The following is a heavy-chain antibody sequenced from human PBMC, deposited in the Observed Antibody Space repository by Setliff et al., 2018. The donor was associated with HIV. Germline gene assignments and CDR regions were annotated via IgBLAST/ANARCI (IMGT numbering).Heavy chain of an antibody. CDR2: INHSGRT. V-gene: IGHV4-34*01. Sequence: PSETLSLTCAVYGGSFNGYHWNWIRQPPGKGLEWIGEINHSGRTNYNHTLTSRVTTSVDTSKNQFSLKLRSVTAADTAMYYCARVSITYWYSIPTFYYYYMDVWGKGTKVTVS. D-gene: IGHD2-15*01. CDR3: ARVSITYWYSIPTFYYYYMDV. J-gene: IGHJ6*03. CDR1: GGSFNGYH.